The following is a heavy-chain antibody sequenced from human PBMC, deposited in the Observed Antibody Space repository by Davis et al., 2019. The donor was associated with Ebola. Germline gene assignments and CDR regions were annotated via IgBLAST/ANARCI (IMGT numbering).Heavy chain of an antibody. CDR3: ARGPSYGNAFDI. Sequence: PSETLSLTLTVPGGPISSDYWSWIRQPPGKGLEWFGYIYYSGSTNYNPSLKSRDTISVDTSKNQFSLKLSSLTAADTAVYYCARGPSYGNAFDIWGQGTMVTVSS. V-gene: IGHV4-59*01. CDR1: GGPISSDY. CDR2: IYYSGST. J-gene: IGHJ3*02. D-gene: IGHD3-16*02.